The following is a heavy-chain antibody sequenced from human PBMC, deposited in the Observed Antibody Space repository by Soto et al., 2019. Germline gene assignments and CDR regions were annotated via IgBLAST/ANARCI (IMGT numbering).Heavy chain of an antibody. CDR1: GGTFSSYA. V-gene: IGHV1-69*13. J-gene: IGHJ4*02. D-gene: IGHD2-2*01. CDR2: IIPIFGTA. CDR3: ARGSPGIVVVPAAYAY. Sequence: SVKVSCKASGGTFSSYAISWVRQAPGQGLEWMGGIIPIFGTANYAQKFQGRVTITADESTSTAYMELSSLRSEDTAVYYCARGSPGIVVVPAAYAYWGKGTRVTV.